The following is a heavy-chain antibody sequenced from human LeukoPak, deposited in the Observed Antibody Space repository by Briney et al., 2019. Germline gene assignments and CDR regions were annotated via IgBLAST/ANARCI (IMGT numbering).Heavy chain of an antibody. CDR1: GFTFSSYA. CDR2: ISGSGGST. CDR3: ARICSRLQLAVAGTDRVDY. V-gene: IGHV3-23*01. J-gene: IGHJ4*02. D-gene: IGHD6-19*01. Sequence: GGSLRLSCAASGFTFSSYAMSWVRQAPGKGLEWVSAISGSGGSTYYADSVKGRFTISRDNAKNSLYLQMNSLRAEDTAVYYCARICSRLQLAVAGTDRVDYWGQGTLVTVSS.